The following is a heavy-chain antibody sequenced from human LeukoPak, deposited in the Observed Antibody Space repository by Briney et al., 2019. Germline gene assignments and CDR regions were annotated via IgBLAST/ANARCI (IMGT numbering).Heavy chain of an antibody. CDR1: GGSISSNSYY. D-gene: IGHD4-11*01. CDR2: FYHDGST. CDR3: ARDWIDYSFDY. J-gene: IGHJ4*02. Sequence: SETLSLTCTVSGGSISSNSYYWGWIRQPPGKGLEWIGSFYHDGSTYYNPSLKSRVTISIDTSKNQFSLNLTSVTAADTAVYYCARDWIDYSFDYWGQGTLVTVSS. V-gene: IGHV4-39*02.